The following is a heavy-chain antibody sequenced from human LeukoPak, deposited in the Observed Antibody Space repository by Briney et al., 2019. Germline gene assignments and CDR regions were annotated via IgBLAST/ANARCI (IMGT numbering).Heavy chain of an antibody. J-gene: IGHJ4*02. Sequence: SSVNVSCKASGGTFSSYAISWVRQAPGQGLEWMGRIIPILGIANYGQKFQGRVTITADKSTSTAYMELSSLRSEDTAVYYCATIPITIFGVVIIGGPLDYWGQGTLVTVSS. D-gene: IGHD3-3*01. CDR3: ATIPITIFGVVIIGGPLDY. V-gene: IGHV1-69*04. CDR2: IIPILGIA. CDR1: GGTFSSYA.